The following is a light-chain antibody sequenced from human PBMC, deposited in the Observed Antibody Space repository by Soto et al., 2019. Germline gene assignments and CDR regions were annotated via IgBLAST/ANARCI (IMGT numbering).Light chain of an antibody. CDR2: HAS. Sequence: EIVMTQSPATLSVSPGEIATLSCRASQRVYSTLAWYKQKPGQAPTLLIYHASTRATGIPARFSGSGSGTEFTLSISSLQSEDFAVYYCQQYNKWPLTFGGGTKLEIK. J-gene: IGKJ4*01. V-gene: IGKV3-15*01. CDR3: QQYNKWPLT. CDR1: QRVYST.